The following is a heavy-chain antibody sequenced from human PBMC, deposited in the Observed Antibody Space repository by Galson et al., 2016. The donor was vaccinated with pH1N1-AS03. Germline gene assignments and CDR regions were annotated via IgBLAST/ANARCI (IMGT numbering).Heavy chain of an antibody. J-gene: IGHJ3*02. CDR2: INPSDGGA. Sequence: SVKVSCKASGYTFTRYYMHWVRKSPGQGLEWMGIINPSDGGARFAQKFQGRVNMTRDTSTSKGYMELSSLRSEETAVYHRLGGRGGGQDKRMCKWVQGRNNMTRAQSSSTDHEELSSLLSEAAAVYDCVGVMGSGHNRGFDIWGQGTMVTVSS. D-gene: IGHD6-25*01. V-gene: IGHV1-46*01. CDR1: GYTFTRYY. CDR3: LGGRGGGQDKRMCKWVQGRNNMTRAQSSSTDHEELSSLLSEAAAVYDCVGVMGSGHNRGFDI.